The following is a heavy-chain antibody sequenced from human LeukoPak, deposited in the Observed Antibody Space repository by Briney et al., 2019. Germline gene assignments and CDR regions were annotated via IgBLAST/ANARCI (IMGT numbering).Heavy chain of an antibody. Sequence: SVKVSCKASGGTFSSYAISWMRQAPGQGLEWMGGIIPIFGTANYAQKFQGRVTITADESTSTAYMELSSLRSEDTAVYYCAREGLSVVVVAANNWFDPWGQGTLVTVSS. CDR1: GGTFSSYA. CDR2: IIPIFGTA. J-gene: IGHJ5*02. D-gene: IGHD2-15*01. CDR3: AREGLSVVVVAANNWFDP. V-gene: IGHV1-69*01.